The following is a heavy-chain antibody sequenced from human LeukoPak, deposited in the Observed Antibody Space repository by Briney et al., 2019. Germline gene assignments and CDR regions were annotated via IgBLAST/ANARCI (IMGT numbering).Heavy chain of an antibody. CDR3: ARGFPYGSGSYQY. D-gene: IGHD3-10*01. V-gene: IGHV4-59*01. Sequence: SETLSLTCTVSGGSISSYYWSWIRQPPGKGLEWIGYIYYSGSTNYSPSLKSRVTISVDTSKNQFSLKLSSVTAADTAVYYCARGFPYGSGSYQYWGQGTLVTVSS. J-gene: IGHJ4*02. CDR2: IYYSGST. CDR1: GGSISSYY.